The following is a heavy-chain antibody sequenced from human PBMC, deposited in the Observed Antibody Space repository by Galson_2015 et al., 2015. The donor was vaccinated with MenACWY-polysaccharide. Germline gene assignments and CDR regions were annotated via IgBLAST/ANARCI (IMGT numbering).Heavy chain of an antibody. CDR2: INSDASST. CDR3: VGPLGRGDTGAYGMDA. Sequence: SLRLSCAASGLTFSNNWIHWVRQAPGKGLVWVSRINSDASSTAYADSVKDRFTISRDNAKNTLYLQMNSLRVEDTAVYYCVGPLGRGDTGAYGMDAWGQGTTVTVSS. J-gene: IGHJ6*02. V-gene: IGHV3-74*01. CDR1: GLTFSNNW. D-gene: IGHD3-10*01.